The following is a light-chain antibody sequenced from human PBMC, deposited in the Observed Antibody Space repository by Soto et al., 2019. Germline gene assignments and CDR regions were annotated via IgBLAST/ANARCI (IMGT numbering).Light chain of an antibody. J-gene: IGLJ1*01. V-gene: IGLV2-14*01. CDR1: SSDVGTYNY. CDR3: SSYTSSSTLLV. CDR2: EVS. Sequence: QSVLTQPASVSGSPGQSITISCTGTSSDVGTYNYVSWYQQHPDKAPKLMIYEVSFRPSGISNRFSGSKSGNTASLTISGLQAEDEADYYCSSYTSSSTLLVFGTGTKLTVL.